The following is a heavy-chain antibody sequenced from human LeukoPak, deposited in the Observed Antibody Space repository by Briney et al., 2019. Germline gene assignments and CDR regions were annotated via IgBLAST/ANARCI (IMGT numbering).Heavy chain of an antibody. V-gene: IGHV4-31*11. CDR3: ASTHCASPSCYSYYYSGLDV. CDR1: GGSISSGTHY. D-gene: IGHD2-2*01. CDR2: IYNTGSA. Sequence: PSQTLSLTCAVSGGSISSGTHYWNWIRQHPGQGLEWIGHIYNTGSAYYNPSLMSRVSISIDTSENQFSLKLSSVTAADTAVYYCASTHCASPSCYSYYYSGLDVWGQGTTVIVSS. J-gene: IGHJ6*02.